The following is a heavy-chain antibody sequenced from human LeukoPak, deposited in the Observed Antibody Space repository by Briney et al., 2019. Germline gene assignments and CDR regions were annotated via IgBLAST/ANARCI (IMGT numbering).Heavy chain of an antibody. D-gene: IGHD6-19*01. CDR2: IYYSGST. CDR1: GGSISSSNYY. CDR3: ARHASVDGNWPRPLDY. V-gene: IGHV4-39*01. J-gene: IGHJ4*02. Sequence: SETLSLTCTVSGGSISSSNYYWGWIRQPPGKGLEWIGNIYYSGSTYYKPPLKTRVTISVDTSKNQFSLKLTSVTAADTAVYYCARHASVDGNWPRPLDYWGQGSLATVSS.